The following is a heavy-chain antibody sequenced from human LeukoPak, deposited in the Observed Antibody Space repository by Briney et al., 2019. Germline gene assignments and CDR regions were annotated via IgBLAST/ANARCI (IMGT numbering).Heavy chain of an antibody. CDR1: GYTFTSYD. CDR2: MNPNSGNT. D-gene: IGHD3-3*01. J-gene: IGHJ6*03. V-gene: IGHV1-8*01. CDR3: ARLYYDFWSGYSVPYYYYMDV. Sequence: ASVKVSCKASGYTFTSYDINWVRQATVQGLEWMGWMNPNSGNTGYAQKFQGRVTMTRNTSISTAYMELSSLRSEDTAVYYCARLYYDFWSGYSVPYYYYMDVWGEGTTVTVSS.